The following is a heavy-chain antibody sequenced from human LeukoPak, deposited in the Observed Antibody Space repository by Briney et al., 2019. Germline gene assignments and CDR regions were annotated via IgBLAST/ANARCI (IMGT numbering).Heavy chain of an antibody. V-gene: IGHV4-4*07. J-gene: IGHJ3*02. CDR2: IYTSGST. CDR1: GGSISSYY. CDR3: ARDLVRGSYKKKDAFDI. D-gene: IGHD1-26*01. Sequence: SETLSLTCTVSGGSISSYYWSWIRQPAGKGLEWIGRIYTSGSTNYNPSLKSRVTMSVDTSKNQFSLKLSSVTAADTAVYYCARDLVRGSYKKKDAFDIWGQGTMDTVSS.